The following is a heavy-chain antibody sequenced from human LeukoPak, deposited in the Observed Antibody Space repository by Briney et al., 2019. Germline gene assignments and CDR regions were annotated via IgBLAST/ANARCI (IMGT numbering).Heavy chain of an antibody. Sequence: SETLSLTCTVTGGSISSGSYYWSWIRQPAGKGLEWIGRIYTSGSTNYNPSLKSRVTISVDTSKNQFSLKLSSVPAADTAVYYCARDAMSFSTHAFDIWGQGTMVTVSS. CDR2: IYTSGST. J-gene: IGHJ3*02. CDR3: ARDAMSFSTHAFDI. CDR1: GGSISSGSYY. D-gene: IGHD2-2*01. V-gene: IGHV4-61*02.